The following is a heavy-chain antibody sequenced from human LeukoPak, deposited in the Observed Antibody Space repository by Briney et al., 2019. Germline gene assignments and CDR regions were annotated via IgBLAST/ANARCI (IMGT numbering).Heavy chain of an antibody. CDR1: GGSISGSGYY. D-gene: IGHD1-26*01. J-gene: IGHJ5*02. Sequence: SETLSLTCTVSGGSISGSGYYWSWIRQPPGKGLEWIGYIYHTGSTYYNPSLASRVTISVDRSKNQFSLRLTSVTAADTAVFYCARGGVGSTTNWFDPWGQGTLVTVSS. V-gene: IGHV4-30-2*01. CDR3: ARGGVGSTTNWFDP. CDR2: IYHTGST.